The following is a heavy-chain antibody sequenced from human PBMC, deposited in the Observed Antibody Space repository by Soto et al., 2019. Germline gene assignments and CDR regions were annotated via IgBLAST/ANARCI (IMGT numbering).Heavy chain of an antibody. J-gene: IGHJ3*01. V-gene: IGHV3-7*04. D-gene: IGHD3-22*01. CDR2: IKQDGSEK. CDR1: GFTFSTYW. Sequence: GGSLRLCCAASGFTFSTYWMSWVRQAPGKGLEWVANIKQDGSEKWYVDSVKGRFTISRDNAKKSLFLQMNSLRVEDTAVYYCARGDYNDYSGPFSDAFDVWGQGTMVTVS. CDR3: ARGDYNDYSGPFSDAFDV.